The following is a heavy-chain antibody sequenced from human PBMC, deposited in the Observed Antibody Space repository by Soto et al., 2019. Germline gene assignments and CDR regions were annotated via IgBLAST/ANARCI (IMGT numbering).Heavy chain of an antibody. D-gene: IGHD1-26*01. Sequence: ASVKVSCKASGGTFSSYAISWVRQAPGQGLEWMGGIIPIFGTANYAQKFQGRVTITADESTSTAYMELSSLRSEDTAVYYCARSRTQHSGSYWGGAFDIWGQGTMVTVSS. CDR2: IIPIFGTA. CDR3: ARSRTQHSGSYWGGAFDI. J-gene: IGHJ3*02. V-gene: IGHV1-69*13. CDR1: GGTFSSYA.